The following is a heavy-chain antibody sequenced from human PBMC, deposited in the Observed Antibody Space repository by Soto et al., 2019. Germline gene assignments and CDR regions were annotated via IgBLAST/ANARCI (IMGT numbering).Heavy chain of an antibody. J-gene: IGHJ4*02. CDR1: GYTFPNYG. CDR3: AGASSNCFISSENDY. CDR2: ISPYNGNT. Sequence: ASVKVSCKASGYTFPNYGITWVRQAPGQGLEWMGWISPYNGNTDYAQDLQGRVTMTTDTSTSTVYMELRSLRSDDTAVYYCAGASSNCFISSENDYWGQGTRVTVSS. V-gene: IGHV1-18*01. D-gene: IGHD6-6*01.